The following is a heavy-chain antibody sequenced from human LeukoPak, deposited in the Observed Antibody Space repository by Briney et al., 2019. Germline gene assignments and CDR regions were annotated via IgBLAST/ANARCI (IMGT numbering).Heavy chain of an antibody. CDR2: ISYDGSNK. CDR1: GFTFSSYS. J-gene: IGHJ4*02. V-gene: IGHV3-30*03. Sequence: GGSLRLSCAASGFTFSSYSMNWVRQAPGKGLEWVAVISYDGSNKYYADSVKGRFTISRDNSKNTLYLQMNSLRAEDTAVYYCARENKWELHIDYWGQGTLVTVSS. CDR3: ARENKWELHIDY. D-gene: IGHD1-26*01.